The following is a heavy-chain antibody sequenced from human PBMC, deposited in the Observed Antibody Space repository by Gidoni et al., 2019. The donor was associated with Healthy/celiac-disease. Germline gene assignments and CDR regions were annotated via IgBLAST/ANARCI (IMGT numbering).Heavy chain of an antibody. J-gene: IGHJ3*02. Sequence: QLQLQESGPGLVKPSETLSLTCTVSGGSISSSSYYWGWIRQPPGKGLEWIGSIYYSGSTYYNPSLKSLVTISVDTSKNQFSLKLSSVTAADTAVYYCASPRAGDDAFDIWGQGTMVTVSS. CDR3: ASPRAGDDAFDI. CDR1: GGSISSSSYY. CDR2: IYYSGST. V-gene: IGHV4-39*01. D-gene: IGHD7-27*01.